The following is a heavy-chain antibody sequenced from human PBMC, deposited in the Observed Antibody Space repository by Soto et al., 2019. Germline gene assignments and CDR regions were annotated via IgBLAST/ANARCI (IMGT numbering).Heavy chain of an antibody. CDR3: AGASVAGTNY. V-gene: IGHV1-18*01. J-gene: IGHJ4*02. CDR1: GYTFTSYG. Sequence: ASVKVSCKASGYTFTSYGISWVRQAPGQGLEWMGWISPNTGNTNYAQKLQGRVTMTADKSTSTAYMELSSLRSEDTAVYYCAGASVAGTNYWGQGTLVTVS. D-gene: IGHD6-19*01. CDR2: ISPNTGNT.